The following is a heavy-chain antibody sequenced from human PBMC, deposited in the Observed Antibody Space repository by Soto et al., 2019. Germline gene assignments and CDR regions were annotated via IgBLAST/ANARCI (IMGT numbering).Heavy chain of an antibody. CDR2: MNPNSGST. V-gene: IGHV1-8*01. Sequence: QVQLVQSGAEVKKPGASVKVSCKASGYTFTTFDINWVRQATGQGLEWMGWMNPNSGSTGYAQKFQGRVIMTRNTSISTVYMELSSLRSEDTAVYYCARGFDDGDSRGYYYYVMDVWGQGTTVTVSS. D-gene: IGHD4-17*01. CDR1: GYTFTTFD. J-gene: IGHJ6*02. CDR3: ARGFDDGDSRGYYYYVMDV.